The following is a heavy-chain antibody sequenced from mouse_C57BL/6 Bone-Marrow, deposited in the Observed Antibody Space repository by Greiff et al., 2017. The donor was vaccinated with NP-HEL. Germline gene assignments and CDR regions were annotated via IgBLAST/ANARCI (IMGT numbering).Heavy chain of an antibody. CDR2: INPSNGGT. D-gene: IGHD2-5*01. J-gene: IGHJ2*01. Sequence: QVQLQQPGTELVKPGASVKLSCKASGYTFTSYWMHWVKQRPGQGLEWIGNINPSNGGTNYNKKFKSKATLTVDKSSSTAYMQLSSQTAEDSAIYYCARNYSNYEGYYFDYWGQGHTLTLSS. V-gene: IGHV1-53*01. CDR1: GYTFTSYW. CDR3: ARNYSNYEGYYFDY.